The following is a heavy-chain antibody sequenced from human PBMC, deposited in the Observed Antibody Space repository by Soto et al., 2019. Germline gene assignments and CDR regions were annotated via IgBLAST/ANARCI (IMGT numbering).Heavy chain of an antibody. CDR2: FDPEDGET. CDR3: ARGGYYDSSGSRNYHYYGMNV. J-gene: IGHJ6*02. Sequence: ASVKVSCKVSGYTLTELSMSWVRQAPGKGLEWMGGFDPEDGETIYAQKFQGRVTMTEDTSTDTAYMELSSLRSDDTAVYYCARGGYYDSSGSRNYHYYGMNVWGQGTTVTVSS. V-gene: IGHV1-24*01. D-gene: IGHD3-22*01. CDR1: GYTLTELS.